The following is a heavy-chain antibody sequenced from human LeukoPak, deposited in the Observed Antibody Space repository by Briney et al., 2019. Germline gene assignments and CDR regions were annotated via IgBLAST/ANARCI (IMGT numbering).Heavy chain of an antibody. CDR3: ARGRYDFWSGYPDPTTKFDY. J-gene: IGHJ4*02. D-gene: IGHD3-3*01. CDR2: INHSGST. CDR1: GGSFSGYY. Sequence: PSETLSLTCAVYGGSFSGYYWSWIRQPPGKGLEWIGEINHSGSTNYNPSLKSRVTISVDTSKNQFSLKLSSVTAADTAVYYCARGRYDFWSGYPDPTTKFDYWGQGTLVTVSS. V-gene: IGHV4-34*01.